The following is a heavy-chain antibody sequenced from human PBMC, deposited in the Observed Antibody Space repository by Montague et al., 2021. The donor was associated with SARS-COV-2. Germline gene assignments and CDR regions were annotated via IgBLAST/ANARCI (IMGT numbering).Heavy chain of an antibody. V-gene: IGHV3-30*01. CDR2: VINK. CDR3: AMNTMFGVVIRYYYYYYMDV. Sequence: VINKYYADSVNGRFTISRDNSKNTLYPQMNSLRAEDTAVYYCAMNTMFGVVIRYYYYYYMDVGGKGTTVTVS. J-gene: IGHJ6*03. D-gene: IGHD3-3*01.